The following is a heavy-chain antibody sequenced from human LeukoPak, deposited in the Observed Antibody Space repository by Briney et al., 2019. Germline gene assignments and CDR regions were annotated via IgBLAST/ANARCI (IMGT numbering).Heavy chain of an antibody. J-gene: IGHJ6*04. CDR1: GSTFSSYS. CDR2: ISSSSYI. CDR3: ARVDTAMVPPYYYYGMDV. Sequence: GGSLRLSCAASGSTFSSYSMNWVRQAPGKGLEWVSSISSSSYIYYADSVKGRFTISRDNAKNSLYLQMNSLRAEDTAVYYCARVDTAMVPPYYYYGMDVWGKGTTVTVSS. D-gene: IGHD5-18*01. V-gene: IGHV3-21*01.